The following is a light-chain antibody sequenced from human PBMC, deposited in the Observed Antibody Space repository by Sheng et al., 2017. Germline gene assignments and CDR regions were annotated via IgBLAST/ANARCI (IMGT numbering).Light chain of an antibody. J-gene: IGLJ2*01. CDR3: CSYTTSATVV. CDR1: SSDVGAYNY. Sequence: QSALTQPAAVSGSPGQSITLSCTGTSSDVGAYNYVSWYQQHPGKAPKLVIYDVTSRPSGISYRFFGSKSGNTASLTISGLQADDEAEYYCCSYTTSATVVFGGGTKLTVL. V-gene: IGLV2-14*03. CDR2: DVT.